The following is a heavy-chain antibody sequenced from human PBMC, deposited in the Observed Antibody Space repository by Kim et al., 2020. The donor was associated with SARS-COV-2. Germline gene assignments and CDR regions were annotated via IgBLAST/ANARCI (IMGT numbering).Heavy chain of an antibody. CDR1: GYTFTSYY. V-gene: IGHV1-46*01. J-gene: IGHJ4*02. CDR3: ARLMYEGAPEGDEDY. CDR2: INPSGGST. D-gene: IGHD1-26*01. Sequence: ASVKVSCKASGYTFTSYYMHWVRQAPGQGLEWMGIINPSGGSTSYAQKFQGRVTMTRDTSTSTVYMELSSLRSEDTAVYYCARLMYEGAPEGDEDYWGQGTLVTVSS.